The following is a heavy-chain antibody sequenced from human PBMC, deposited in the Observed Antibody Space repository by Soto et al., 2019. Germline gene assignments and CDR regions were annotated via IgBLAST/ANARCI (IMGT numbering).Heavy chain of an antibody. Sequence: GGSLRLSCAASGFTFSSYWMSWVRQAPGKGLEWVANIKQDGSEKYYVDSVKGRFTISRDNAKNSLYLQMNSLRAEDTAVYYCARDHYDILTGYYMYPYAFDIWGQGTMVTVSS. D-gene: IGHD3-9*01. CDR1: GFTFSSYW. CDR2: IKQDGSEK. CDR3: ARDHYDILTGYYMYPYAFDI. J-gene: IGHJ3*02. V-gene: IGHV3-7*01.